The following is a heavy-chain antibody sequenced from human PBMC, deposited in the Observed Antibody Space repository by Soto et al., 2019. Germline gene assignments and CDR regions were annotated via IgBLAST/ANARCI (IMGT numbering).Heavy chain of an antibody. J-gene: IGHJ5*02. CDR3: GRDERSSGWYPLGGFDP. CDR1: GGSIGTSY. D-gene: IGHD6-19*01. V-gene: IGHV4-59*01. Sequence: PSETLSLTCTVSGGSIGTSYWSWIRQPPGKGLEWIGYVLYSGRTNYNTSVKRRATISVDTSKTQLSRKLSAVTGAGTAVYHCGRDERSSGWYPLGGFDPWGGGTLVTVS. CDR2: VLYSGRT.